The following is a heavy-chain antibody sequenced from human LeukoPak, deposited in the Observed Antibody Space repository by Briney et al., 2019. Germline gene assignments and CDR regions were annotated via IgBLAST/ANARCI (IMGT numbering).Heavy chain of an antibody. J-gene: IGHJ4*02. D-gene: IGHD3-3*01. Sequence: PSETLSLTCAVYGGSFSGYYWSWTRQPPGKGLEWIGEINHSGSTNYNPSLKSRVTISVDTSKNQFSLKLSSVTAADTAVYYCARGALITIFGVVIMGAQGPYFDYWGQGTLVTVSS. V-gene: IGHV4-34*01. CDR1: GGSFSGYY. CDR3: ARGALITIFGVVIMGAQGPYFDY. CDR2: INHSGST.